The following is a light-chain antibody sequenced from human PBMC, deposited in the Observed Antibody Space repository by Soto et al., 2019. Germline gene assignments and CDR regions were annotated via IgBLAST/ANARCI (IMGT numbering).Light chain of an antibody. CDR3: CSYAGSNYV. Sequence: QSVLTQPASVSGSPGQSITISCTGTSSEVGNYNLVSWYQHHPGKAPKLMIYEVSKRPSGVSNRFSGSKSGDTASLIISLLLAEDEADYYCCSYAGSNYVFGTVTKVTVL. V-gene: IGLV2-23*02. J-gene: IGLJ1*01. CDR1: SSEVGNYNL. CDR2: EVS.